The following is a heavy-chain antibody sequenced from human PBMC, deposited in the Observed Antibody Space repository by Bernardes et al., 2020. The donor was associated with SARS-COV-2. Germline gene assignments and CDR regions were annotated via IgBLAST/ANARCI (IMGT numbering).Heavy chain of an antibody. Sequence: GGSLRLSRAASGFTFSSYWMTWVRQAPGKGLEWVANIKRDGSETYYVDSVKGRFTISRDNAKNLVFLQMNSLRAEDTAVFYCARSAGMDVWGQGTMVTVSS. CDR3: ARSAGMDV. CDR1: GFTFSSYW. CDR2: IKRDGSET. J-gene: IGHJ6*02. V-gene: IGHV3-7*03.